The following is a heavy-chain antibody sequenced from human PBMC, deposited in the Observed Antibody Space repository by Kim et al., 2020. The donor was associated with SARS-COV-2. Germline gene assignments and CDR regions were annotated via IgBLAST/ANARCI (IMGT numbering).Heavy chain of an antibody. CDR2: IYYSGST. V-gene: IGHV4-59*13. D-gene: IGHD6-13*01. CDR3: ARVIPGTPRNNWFDP. J-gene: IGHJ5*02. Sequence: SETLSLTCTVSGGSISSYYWSWIRQPPGKGLEWIGYIYYSGSTNYNPSLKSRVTISVDTSKNQFSLKLSSVTAADTAVYYCARVIPGTPRNNWFDPWGQGTLVTVSS. CDR1: GGSISSYY.